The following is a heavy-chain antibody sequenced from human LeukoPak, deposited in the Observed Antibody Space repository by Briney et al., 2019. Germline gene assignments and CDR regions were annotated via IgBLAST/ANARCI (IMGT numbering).Heavy chain of an antibody. CDR3: ATVFSYSSSTFDP. CDR2: IIPIFGTA. Sequence: SVKVSCKASGGTFSSYAISWVRQAPGQGLEWMGGIIPIFGTANYAQKFQGRVTITADESTSTAYMELSSLRSEDTAVYYCATVFSYSSSTFDPWGQGTLVTVSS. D-gene: IGHD6-6*01. V-gene: IGHV1-69*13. J-gene: IGHJ5*02. CDR1: GGTFSSYA.